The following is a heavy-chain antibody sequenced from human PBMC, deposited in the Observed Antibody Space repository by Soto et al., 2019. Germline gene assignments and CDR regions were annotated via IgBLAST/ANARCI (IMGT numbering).Heavy chain of an antibody. J-gene: IGHJ4*02. D-gene: IGHD3-22*01. Sequence: SETLSLTCTVSGGSISSYDWSWIRQPPGKGLEWIGYIYYSGSTNYNPSLKSRVTISVDTSKNQFSLKMSSVTAADTAVYYCARPTYYYDSSGPPAYWGQGTLVTVSS. CDR3: ARPTYYYDSSGPPAY. CDR1: GGSISSYD. V-gene: IGHV4-59*01. CDR2: IYYSGST.